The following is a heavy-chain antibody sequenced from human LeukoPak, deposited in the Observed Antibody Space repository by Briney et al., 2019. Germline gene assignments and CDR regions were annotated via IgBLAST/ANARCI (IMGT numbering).Heavy chain of an antibody. CDR3: ARAASYDYVWGSCRYALDY. J-gene: IGHJ4*02. V-gene: IGHV1-69*05. Sequence: SVKVSCKASGYTFTSYGISWVRQAPGQGLEWMGGIIPIFGTANYAQKFQGRVTTTTDESTSTAYMELSSLRSEDTAVYYCARAASYDYVWGSCRYALDYWGQGTLVTVSS. D-gene: IGHD3-16*02. CDR1: GYTFTSYG. CDR2: IIPIFGTA.